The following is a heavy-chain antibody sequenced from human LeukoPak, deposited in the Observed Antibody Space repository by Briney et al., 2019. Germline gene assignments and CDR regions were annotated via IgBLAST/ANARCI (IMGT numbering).Heavy chain of an antibody. CDR3: ATKAAPSRANPFDY. D-gene: IGHD3-10*01. V-gene: IGHV3-7*01. J-gene: IGHJ4*02. Sequence: GGSLRLSCAASGFTFSNFWMSWVRQAPGKGLEWVANINRDGSEKNYVGAVKGRFTISRDNAKNSLYLQMDSLRAEDTAVYYCATKAAPSRANPFDYWGQGTLVTVSS. CDR1: GFTFSNFW. CDR2: INRDGSEK.